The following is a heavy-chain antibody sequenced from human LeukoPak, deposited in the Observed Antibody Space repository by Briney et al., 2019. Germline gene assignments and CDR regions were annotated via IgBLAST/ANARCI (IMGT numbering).Heavy chain of an antibody. J-gene: IGHJ3*02. V-gene: IGHV4-59*01. CDR3: ARYYDYYDSSDYYFDI. Sequence: SETLSLTCTVSGGSISSYYWSWIRQSPGKGLEWIGYIYYSGSTNYNPSLKSRVTISVDTSKNQFSLKLSSVTAADTAVYYCARYYDYYDSSDYYFDIWGQGTMVTVSS. CDR2: IYYSGST. CDR1: GGSISSYY. D-gene: IGHD3-22*01.